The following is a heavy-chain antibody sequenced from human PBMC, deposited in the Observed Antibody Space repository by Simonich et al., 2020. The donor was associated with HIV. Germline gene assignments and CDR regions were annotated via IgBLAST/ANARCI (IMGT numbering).Heavy chain of an antibody. J-gene: IGHJ2*01. CDR3: AGDSGGYWYFDL. D-gene: IGHD2-15*01. CDR1: GYTVTSYY. CDR2: ITPGGSR. V-gene: IGHV1-46*01. Sequence: QVQLVQSGAEVKKPGASVKDSCKASGYTVTSYYMNWVRQAPGQGLEWMGKITPGGSRTYAQKFQGRVTMTRDTSTSTVYMELSSLRSEDTAVYYCAGDSGGYWYFDLWGRGTLVTVSS.